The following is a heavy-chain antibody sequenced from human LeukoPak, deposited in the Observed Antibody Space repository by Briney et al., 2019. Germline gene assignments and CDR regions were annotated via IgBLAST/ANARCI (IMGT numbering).Heavy chain of an antibody. J-gene: IGHJ4*02. CDR2: IYTSGST. Sequence: SETLSLTCTVSGGSISSYYWSWIRQPAGKGLEWIGRIYTSGSTNYNPSLKSRVTMSVDTSKNQFSLKLSSATAADTAVYYCARDLHYYDSSGYYYYFDYWGQGTLVTVSS. CDR3: ARDLHYYDSSGYYYYFDY. D-gene: IGHD3-22*01. V-gene: IGHV4-4*07. CDR1: GGSISSYY.